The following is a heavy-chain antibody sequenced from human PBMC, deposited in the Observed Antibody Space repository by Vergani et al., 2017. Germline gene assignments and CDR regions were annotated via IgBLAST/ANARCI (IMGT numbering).Heavy chain of an antibody. D-gene: IGHD2-15*01. CDR1: GFTFSSYS. Sequence: EVHLLESGGGLVQSGGSLRLSCAASGFTFSSYSMNWVRQAPGKGLEWVSSISSSSSYIYYADSVKGRFTISRDNAKTTLYLQMNSLRDEDRGVYYCARISGGSAPYLHYWGQGTLVTVAS. CDR3: ARISGGSAPYLHY. V-gene: IGHV3-21*03. J-gene: IGHJ1*01. CDR2: ISSSSSYI.